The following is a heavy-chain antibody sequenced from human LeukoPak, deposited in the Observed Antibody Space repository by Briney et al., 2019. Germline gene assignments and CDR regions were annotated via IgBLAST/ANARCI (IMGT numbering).Heavy chain of an antibody. CDR3: ARENNWNYFSHLNWFDP. CDR2: IIPIFGTA. CDR1: GGTFISYA. D-gene: IGHD1-7*01. Sequence: SVKVSCKASGGTFISYAISWVRQAPGQGLEWMGGIIPIFGTANYAQKFQGRVTITTDESTSTAYMELSSLRSEDTAVYYCARENNWNYFSHLNWFDPWGQGTLVTVSS. V-gene: IGHV1-69*05. J-gene: IGHJ5*02.